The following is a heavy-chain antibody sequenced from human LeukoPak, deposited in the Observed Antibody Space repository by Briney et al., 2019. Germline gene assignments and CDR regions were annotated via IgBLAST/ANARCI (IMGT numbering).Heavy chain of an antibody. Sequence: GGSLRLSCAASGFTFSSYAMHWVRQAPGKGLEWVAVISYDGSNKYYADSVKGRFTISRDNAKNSLYLQMNSLRVDDTGVYYYATNWAHFNYWGQGALVTVSS. CDR2: ISYDGSNK. V-gene: IGHV3-30-3*01. CDR1: GFTFSSYA. D-gene: IGHD7-27*01. CDR3: ATNWAHFNY. J-gene: IGHJ4*02.